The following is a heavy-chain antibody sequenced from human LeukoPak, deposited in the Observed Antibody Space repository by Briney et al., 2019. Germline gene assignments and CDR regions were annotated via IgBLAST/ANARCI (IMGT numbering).Heavy chain of an antibody. D-gene: IGHD2-2*01. CDR1: GFTFSDAW. CDR2: ITSKTDGGTT. CDR3: TTIPLGYCSSIRCYSWSDP. Sequence: GGSLRLSCAASGFTFSDAWMSWDRQAPGKGPEWVGRITSKTDGGTTDYAAPVKGRFTISRDDSKDTLYLQMNSLKTEDTAVYYCTTIPLGYCSSIRCYSWSDPWGQGTLVTVSS. V-gene: IGHV3-15*01. J-gene: IGHJ5*02.